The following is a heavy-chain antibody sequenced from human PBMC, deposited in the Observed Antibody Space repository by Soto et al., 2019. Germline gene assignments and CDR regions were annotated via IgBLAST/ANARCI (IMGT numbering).Heavy chain of an antibody. D-gene: IGHD2-2*02. CDR3: ARMDCSSTSCYTSEYFQH. CDR1: GGSISSYY. Sequence: SETLSLTCTVSGGSISSYYWSWIRQPPGKGLEWIGYIYYSGSTNYNPSLKSRVTISVDTSKNQFSLKLSSVAAADTAVYYCARMDCSSTSCYTSEYFQHWGQGTLVTVSS. J-gene: IGHJ1*01. CDR2: IYYSGST. V-gene: IGHV4-59*01.